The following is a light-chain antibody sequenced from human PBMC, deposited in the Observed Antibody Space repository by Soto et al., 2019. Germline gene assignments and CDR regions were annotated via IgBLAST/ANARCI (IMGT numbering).Light chain of an antibody. CDR3: QEYNTFAWT. Sequence: DIQMTQSPSTLSASVGDRVTITCRASQSISSWLAWYQQKPGKAPKLLIYDASSLESGVTSRFSGSGSETDFTLPISTLQPDDFATYYLQEYNTFAWTFGQGTRVNIK. CDR2: DAS. J-gene: IGKJ1*01. V-gene: IGKV1-5*01. CDR1: QSISSW.